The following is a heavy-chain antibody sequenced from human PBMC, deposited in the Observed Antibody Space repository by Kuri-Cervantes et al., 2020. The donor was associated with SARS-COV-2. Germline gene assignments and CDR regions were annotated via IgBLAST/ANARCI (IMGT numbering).Heavy chain of an antibody. V-gene: IGHV3-21*04. J-gene: IGHJ5*02. CDR3: AKYLVRGGLNWFDP. D-gene: IGHD3-10*02. CDR2: ISSSSSYI. CDR1: GFTFSSYS. Sequence: GGSLRLSCAASGFTFSSYSMNWVRQAPGKGLEWVSSISSSSSYIYYADSVKGRFTISRDNAKNTLYLQMNSLRAEDTAVYYCAKYLVRGGLNWFDPWGQGTQVTVSS.